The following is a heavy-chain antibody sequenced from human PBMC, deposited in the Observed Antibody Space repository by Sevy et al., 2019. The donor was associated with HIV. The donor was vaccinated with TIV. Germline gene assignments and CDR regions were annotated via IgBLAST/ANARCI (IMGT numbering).Heavy chain of an antibody. Sequence: SETLSLTCTVSGYSISSGYYWGWIRQPPGKGLEWIGSIYHSGSTYYNPSLKSRVTISVDTSKNQFSLKLSSVTAADTVVYYCARERASGGSCSDYWGQGTLVTVSS. D-gene: IGHD2-15*01. V-gene: IGHV4-38-2*02. CDR1: GYSISSGYY. J-gene: IGHJ4*02. CDR2: IYHSGST. CDR3: ARERASGGSCSDY.